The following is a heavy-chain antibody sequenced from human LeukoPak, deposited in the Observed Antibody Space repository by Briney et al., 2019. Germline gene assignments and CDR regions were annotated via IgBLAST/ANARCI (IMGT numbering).Heavy chain of an antibody. CDR3: AKMGIALYYYAMDV. D-gene: IGHD6-13*01. CDR2: IKQDGSEK. V-gene: IGHV3-7*03. J-gene: IGHJ6*02. Sequence: GGSLRLSCAASGFTFNNYWMSWVRQAPGKGLEWVANIKQDGSEKDYVDSVKGRFTISRDNAKKSLFLQMNSLRAEDTAVYYCAKMGIALYYYAMDVWGQGTTVTVSS. CDR1: GFTFNNYW.